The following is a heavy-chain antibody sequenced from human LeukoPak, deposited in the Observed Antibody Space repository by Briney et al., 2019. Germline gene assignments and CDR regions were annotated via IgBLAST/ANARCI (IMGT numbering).Heavy chain of an antibody. Sequence: GSLRLSCAASGFTFSSYAMSWVHQAPGKGLEWVSAISGSGGSTYYADSVKGRFTISRDNSKNTLYLQMNSLRAEDTAVYYCAKASGYSNYKYYFDYWGQGTLVTVSS. D-gene: IGHD4-11*01. V-gene: IGHV3-23*01. CDR1: GFTFSSYA. J-gene: IGHJ4*02. CDR3: AKASGYSNYKYYFDY. CDR2: ISGSGGST.